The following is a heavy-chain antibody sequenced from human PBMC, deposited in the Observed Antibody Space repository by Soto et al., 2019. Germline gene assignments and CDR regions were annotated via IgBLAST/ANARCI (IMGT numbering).Heavy chain of an antibody. V-gene: IGHV4-59*01. CDR3: ARTYYDFWDNWFDP. CDR1: GGSISSYY. CDR2: IYYSGSA. J-gene: IGHJ5*02. D-gene: IGHD3-3*01. Sequence: SETLSLTCTVSGGSISSYYWSWIRQPPGKGLEWIGYIYYSGSANYNPSLKSRVTISVDTSKNQFSLKLSSVTAADTAVYHCARTYYDFWDNWFDPWGQGTLVTVSS.